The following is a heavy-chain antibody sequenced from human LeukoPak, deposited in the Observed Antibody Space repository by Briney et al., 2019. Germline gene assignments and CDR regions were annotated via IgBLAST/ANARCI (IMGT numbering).Heavy chain of an antibody. D-gene: IGHD7-27*01. CDR2: INPNSGGT. J-gene: IGHJ2*01. Sequence: EASVKVSCKASGYTFIGYYMHWVRQAPGQGLEWMGWINPNSGGTNYAQKFQGWVTMTRDTSISTAYMELSRLTSDDTAVYYCARDVTGDQSWFFDLWGRGTLVTVSS. CDR1: GYTFIGYY. CDR3: ARDVTGDQSWFFDL. V-gene: IGHV1-2*04.